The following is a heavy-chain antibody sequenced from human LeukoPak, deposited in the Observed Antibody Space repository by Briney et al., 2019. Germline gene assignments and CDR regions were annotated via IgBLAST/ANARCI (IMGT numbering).Heavy chain of an antibody. D-gene: IGHD2-2*01. V-gene: IGHV3-30-3*01. J-gene: IGHJ6*02. Sequence: GRSLRLSCAASGFTFSSYAMPWVRQAPGKGLEWVAVISYDGSNKYYADSVKGRFTISRDNSKNTLYLQMNSLRAEDTAVYYCARSNQLLKYYYYGMDVWGQGTTVTVS. CDR2: ISYDGSNK. CDR3: ARSNQLLKYYYYGMDV. CDR1: GFTFSSYA.